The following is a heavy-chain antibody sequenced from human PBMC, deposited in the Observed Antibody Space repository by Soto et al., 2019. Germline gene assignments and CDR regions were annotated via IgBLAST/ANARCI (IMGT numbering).Heavy chain of an antibody. CDR3: ASFPECSGSITYDSTYQCVHV. D-gene: IGHD2-15*01. CDR1: TFRGHP. CDR2: IIPMFGTG. J-gene: IGHJ6*01. V-gene: IGHV1-69*06. Sequence: TFRGHPIRWHIQEPGTLLEWMGGIIPMFGTGNYAQKFQGRLTITADKSTSTAYMELSSLRSEDTAVYYCASFPECSGSITYDSTYQCVHV.